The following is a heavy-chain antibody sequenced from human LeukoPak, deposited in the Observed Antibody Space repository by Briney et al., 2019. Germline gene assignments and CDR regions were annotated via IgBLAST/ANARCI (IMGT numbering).Heavy chain of an antibody. J-gene: IGHJ4*02. CDR3: AKNTQNYGGPLGY. CDR1: GFTFSSYS. D-gene: IGHD1-7*01. V-gene: IGHV3-66*01. Sequence: GGSLRLSCAASGFTFSSYSMNWVRQAPGKGLEWVSVIYSGGSTYYADSVKGRFTISRDNAKNSLYLQMNSLRAEDTAVYYCAKNTQNYGGPLGYWGQGTLVTVSS. CDR2: IYSGGST.